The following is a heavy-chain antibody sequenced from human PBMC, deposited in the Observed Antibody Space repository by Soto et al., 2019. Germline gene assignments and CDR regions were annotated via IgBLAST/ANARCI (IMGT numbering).Heavy chain of an antibody. D-gene: IGHD3-16*01. V-gene: IGHV3-30*18. J-gene: IGHJ4*02. CDR1: GFTFSNYG. Sequence: QVQLVESGGGVVQPGRSLRLSCAASGFTFSNYGMHWVRQAPGKGLDWVAVISYDGSNKYYADSVKGRFTISRDTSKNTLYLQMTSLGAEDTAVYYCAKEGTLIPNRPYYFASWGQGTLVTVSS. CDR2: ISYDGSNK. CDR3: AKEGTLIPNRPYYFAS.